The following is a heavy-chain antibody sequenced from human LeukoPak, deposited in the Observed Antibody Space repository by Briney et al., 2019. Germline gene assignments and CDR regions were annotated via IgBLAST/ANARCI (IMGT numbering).Heavy chain of an antibody. J-gene: IGHJ4*02. CDR2: ITQDGSEK. D-gene: IGHD3-3*01. V-gene: IGHV3-7*01. CDR1: GFTFSSYW. Sequence: GGSLRLSCAASGFTFSSYWMTWVRQAPGKGLEWVANITQDGSEKYYVDSVKGRFTISRDNAKNSLYLQMNSLRAEDTAVYYCASGTWSGYYPDYWGQGTLVTVSS. CDR3: ASGTWSGYYPDY.